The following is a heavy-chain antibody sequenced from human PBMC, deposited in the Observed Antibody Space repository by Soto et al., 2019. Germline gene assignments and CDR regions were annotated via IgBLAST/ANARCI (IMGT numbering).Heavy chain of an antibody. D-gene: IGHD2-8*01. Sequence: GGSLRLSCAASGFTFSNYAMSWVRQAPGKGLEWVSGIRDSATSTYYADSVKGRFTISRDNSKNTLYLQMNSLRAEDTAVYYCAKDLCISGICYTAGSYYYYSGIDVWGQGTTVTVSS. V-gene: IGHV3-23*01. CDR2: IRDSATST. CDR3: AKDLCISGICYTAGSYYYYSGIDV. CDR1: GFTFSNYA. J-gene: IGHJ6*02.